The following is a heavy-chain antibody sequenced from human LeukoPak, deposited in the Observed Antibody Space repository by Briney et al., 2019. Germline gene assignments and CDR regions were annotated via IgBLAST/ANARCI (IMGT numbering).Heavy chain of an antibody. J-gene: IGHJ3*02. CDR3: ARRAYYFDGSGSDAFGM. V-gene: IGHV3-48*03. CDR1: GFTFSSYE. D-gene: IGHD3-22*01. Sequence: GGSLRLSCAVSGFTFSSYEMNWVRHPPGKGLELVSYISSSGSTIYYPASVNARSTISRANTKYSLYLQMNSLRADYTAVYYCARRAYYFDGSGSDAFGMWGQGTMVTVSS. CDR2: ISSSGSTI.